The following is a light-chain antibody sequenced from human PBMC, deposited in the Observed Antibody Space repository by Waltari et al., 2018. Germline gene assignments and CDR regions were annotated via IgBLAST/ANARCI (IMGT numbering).Light chain of an antibody. CDR2: KVS. Sequence: DVVMTPSPLSLPVTLGQPASISCRSRQSLVYSDGNTYLNWFQQRPGQTPRRLIYKVSNRDSGVPDRFSGSGSGTVFTLRISRVEAEDVAVYYCMQGTDWPYTFGQGTKLEIK. CDR3: MQGTDWPYT. CDR1: QSLVYSDGNTY. V-gene: IGKV2-30*01. J-gene: IGKJ2*01.